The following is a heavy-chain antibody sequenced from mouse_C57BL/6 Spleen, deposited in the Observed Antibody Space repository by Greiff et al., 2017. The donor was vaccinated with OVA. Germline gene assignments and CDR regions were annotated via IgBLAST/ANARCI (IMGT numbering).Heavy chain of an antibody. V-gene: IGHV3-6*01. D-gene: IGHD4-1*01. CDR3: ARGLWDDYAMDY. CDR2: ISYDGSN. CDR1: GYSITSGYY. Sequence: EVKLVESGPGLVKPSQSLSLTCSVTGYSITSGYYWNWIRQFPGNKLEWMGYISYDGSNNYNPSLKNRISITRDTSKNQFFLKLNSVTTEDTATYDCARGLWDDYAMDYWGQGTSVTVSS. J-gene: IGHJ4*01.